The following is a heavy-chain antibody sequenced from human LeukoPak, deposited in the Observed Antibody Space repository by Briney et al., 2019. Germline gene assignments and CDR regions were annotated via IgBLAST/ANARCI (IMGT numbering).Heavy chain of an antibody. J-gene: IGHJ4*02. CDR3: ASGSGSGSYYPFDY. D-gene: IGHD3-10*01. Sequence: GGSLRLSCAASGFTFSSYAMSWVRQAPGKGLEWVSAISGSGGSTYYADSVKGRFTISRDNSKNTLYLQMNSLRAEDTAVYYCASGSGSGSYYPFDYWGQGTLVTVSS. CDR2: ISGSGGST. CDR1: GFTFSSYA. V-gene: IGHV3-23*01.